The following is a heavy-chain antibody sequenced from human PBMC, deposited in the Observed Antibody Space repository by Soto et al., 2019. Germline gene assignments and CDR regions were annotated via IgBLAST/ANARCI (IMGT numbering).Heavy chain of an antibody. J-gene: IGHJ3*02. V-gene: IGHV1-3*01. CDR1: GYTFTPYA. CDR2: ISPDNGNR. Sequence: QVQLVQSGAEVKKPGASVKVSCKASGYTFTPYAMHWVRQAPGQRLEWMGWISPDNGNRKYSQKFQGRVTITRDTSASTVYRELSSLRSEDTAVYYGARRGDVDAFDIWGQGTMVTVSS. CDR3: ARRGDVDAFDI. D-gene: IGHD7-27*01.